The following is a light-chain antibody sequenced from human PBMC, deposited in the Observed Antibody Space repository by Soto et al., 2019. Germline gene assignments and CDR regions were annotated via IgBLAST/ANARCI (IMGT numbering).Light chain of an antibody. Sequence: QSALTQPASVAGSPGQSITIACTGTSSDVGGYNYVSWYQLHPGKAPRLVIYDVSIRPPAVSDRFSGSTSGNTASLTISGLQAEDEADYYCSSYTATRTVVFGGGTKATVL. J-gene: IGLJ3*02. CDR1: SSDVGGYNY. CDR3: SSYTATRTVV. CDR2: DVS. V-gene: IGLV2-14*03.